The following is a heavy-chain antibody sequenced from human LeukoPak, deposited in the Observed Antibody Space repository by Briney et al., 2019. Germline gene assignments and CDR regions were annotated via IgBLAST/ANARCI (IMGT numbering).Heavy chain of an antibody. CDR3: VSPRGFSYGYFDY. Sequence: SETLSLTCTVSGGSISSSSAYWRWIRQPPGKGLEWIGSIYYSKNTYYNPSLKSRVTISADTSKNQFSLTLGSVSATDTAVYYCVSPRGFSYGYFDYWGQGTLVTVSS. CDR1: GGSISSSSAY. V-gene: IGHV4-39*01. J-gene: IGHJ4*02. D-gene: IGHD5-18*01. CDR2: IYYSKNT.